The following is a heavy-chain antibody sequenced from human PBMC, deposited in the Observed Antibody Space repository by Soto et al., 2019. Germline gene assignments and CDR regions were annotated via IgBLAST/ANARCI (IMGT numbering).Heavy chain of an antibody. D-gene: IGHD6-19*01. CDR1: GYTFTSYG. V-gene: IGHV1-18*01. CDR3: ARAAQGYSSGWCRY. J-gene: IGHJ4*02. Sequence: QVQLVQSGAEVKKPGASVKVSCKASGYTFTSYGISWVRQAPGQGLEWMGWISAYNGNTNYAQKLQGRATMTTDTSTRTAYMELRSLRSDDTAVYYCARAAQGYSSGWCRYWGQGTLVTVSS. CDR2: ISAYNGNT.